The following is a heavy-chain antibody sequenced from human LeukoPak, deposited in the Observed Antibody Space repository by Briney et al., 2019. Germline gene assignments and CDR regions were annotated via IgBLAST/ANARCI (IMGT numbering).Heavy chain of an antibody. V-gene: IGHV5-51*01. D-gene: IGHD3-22*01. CDR1: GYSFTSYW. CDR2: IYPGDSDT. J-gene: IGHJ6*02. CDR3: ARLGAHDSSGYNYFNYYGMDV. Sequence: GESLKISCKGSGYSFTSYWIGWVRQMSGKGLEWMGIIYPGDSDTRYSPSFEGQVTISADKSINTAYLQWNSLKASDTAMYYCARLGAHDSSGYNYFNYYGMDVWGQGTTVTVSS.